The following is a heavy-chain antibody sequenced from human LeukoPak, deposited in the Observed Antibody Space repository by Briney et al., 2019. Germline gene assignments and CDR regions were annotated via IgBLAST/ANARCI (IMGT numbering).Heavy chain of an antibody. J-gene: IGHJ6*02. CDR2: INPNSGGT. CDR3: ARDPLSLVAGRSGMDV. D-gene: IGHD6-19*01. V-gene: IGHV1-2*02. CDR1: GYTFTGYY. Sequence: GASVTVSCKASGYTFTGYYMHWLRQAPGQAPEWMGWINPNSGGTNYAQKFQGRVTMTRDTSIRAAYMELNWLRSDDTAVYYCARDPLSLVAGRSGMDVWGQGTTVTVPS.